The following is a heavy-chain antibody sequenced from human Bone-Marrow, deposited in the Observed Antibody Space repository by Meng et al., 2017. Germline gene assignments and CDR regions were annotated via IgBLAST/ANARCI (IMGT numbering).Heavy chain of an antibody. V-gene: IGHV4-31*03. D-gene: IGHD3-9*01. CDR2: IYYSGGT. J-gene: IGHJ3*02. Sequence: SETLSLTCTVSGGSISSGGYYWSWIRQHPGKGLEWIGYIYYSGGTYYNPSLKSRVTISVDTSKNQFSLKLSSVTAADTAVYYCARGLTYYDILTGYFFPAQHDAFDIWGQGTMVTVSS. CDR3: ARGLTYYDILTGYFFPAQHDAFDI. CDR1: GGSISSGGYY.